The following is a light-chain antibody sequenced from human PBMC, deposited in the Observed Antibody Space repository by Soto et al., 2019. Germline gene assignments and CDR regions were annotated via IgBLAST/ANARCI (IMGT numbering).Light chain of an antibody. CDR3: QQYGSSPLLT. CDR1: QSVSSSY. J-gene: IGKJ5*01. Sequence: EIVLTQSPGTLSLSPGERATLSCRASQSVSSSYLAWYQQKPGQAPRLLIYGASSRATGIPDRSSGSGSGTDLPLTISRLEPEDFAVYYCQQYGSSPLLTFGQGTRLEIK. V-gene: IGKV3-20*01. CDR2: GAS.